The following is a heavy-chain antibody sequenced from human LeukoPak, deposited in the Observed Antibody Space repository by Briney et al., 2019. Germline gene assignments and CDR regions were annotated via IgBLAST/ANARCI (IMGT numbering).Heavy chain of an antibody. CDR2: IYTSGST. CDR3: ARDQVVLWFGELSEDWFDP. Sequence: SETLSLTCTVSGGSISSYYWSWIRQPAGKGLEWIGRIYTSGSTNYNPSLKSRVTMSVDTSKNQFSLKLSSVTAADTSVYYCARDQVVLWFGELSEDWFDPWGQGTVVTVSS. J-gene: IGHJ5*02. D-gene: IGHD3-10*01. CDR1: GGSISSYY. V-gene: IGHV4-4*07.